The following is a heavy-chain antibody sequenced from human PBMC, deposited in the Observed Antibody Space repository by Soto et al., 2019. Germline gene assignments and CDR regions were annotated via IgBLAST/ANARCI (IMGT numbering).Heavy chain of an antibody. CDR1: GFTFSSYA. CDR3: AKDSNGVYYDRGGYYRHRDDY. D-gene: IGHD3-22*01. J-gene: IGHJ4*02. V-gene: IGHV3-23*01. CDR2: ITGGGGGT. Sequence: EVQLLESGGGLVQPGGSLRLSCAASGFTFSSYAMSWVRQAPGKGLEWVSAITGGGGGTYYANSVKGRFTISRDNSKNTLYLQLNSLRVGDTAVYYCAKDSNGVYYDRGGYYRHRDDYWGQGTLVTVSS.